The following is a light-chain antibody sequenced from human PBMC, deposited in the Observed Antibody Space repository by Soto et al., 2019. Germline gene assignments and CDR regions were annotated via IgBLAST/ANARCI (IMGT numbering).Light chain of an antibody. CDR1: SSEVGGYKY. CDR2: DVS. Sequence: QSVLTQPASVSWSPGQSITISCTGTSSEVGGYKYVSWYQQHPGKAPKLMIYDVSNRPSGVSDRFSGSKSGNTASLTISGLQAEDEADYYCSSFTSSNTQVFGGGT. CDR3: SSFTSSNTQV. V-gene: IGLV2-14*01. J-gene: IGLJ2*01.